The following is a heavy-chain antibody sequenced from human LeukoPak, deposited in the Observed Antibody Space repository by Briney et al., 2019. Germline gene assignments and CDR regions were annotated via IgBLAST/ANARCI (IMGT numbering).Heavy chain of an antibody. V-gene: IGHV3-20*01. D-gene: IGHD2-2*01. CDR3: ARGLGYCSSTSCPAFDI. J-gene: IGHJ3*02. CDR1: GFTFDDYG. Sequence: GGSLRLSCAASGFTFDDYGMSWVRQAPGKGLEWVSGISWNGGSTGYADSVKGRFTISRDNAKNSLYLQMNSLRAEDTALYHCARGLGYCSSTSCPAFDIWGQGTMVTVSS. CDR2: ISWNGGST.